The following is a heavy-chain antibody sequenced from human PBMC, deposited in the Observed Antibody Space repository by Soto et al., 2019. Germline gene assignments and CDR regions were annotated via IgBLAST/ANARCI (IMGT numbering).Heavy chain of an antibody. Sequence: SGFTLSGYAMDWVRQAPGKGLEYVSGISSNGVGTYYANSVQGRFTISRDNSKNTVYLQMGSLRPEDMAVYYCARRARPDFYYMDVWGKGTTVTVSS. V-gene: IGHV3-64*01. CDR1: GFTLSGYA. CDR2: ISSNGVGT. J-gene: IGHJ6*03. CDR3: ARRARPDFYYMDV. D-gene: IGHD6-6*01.